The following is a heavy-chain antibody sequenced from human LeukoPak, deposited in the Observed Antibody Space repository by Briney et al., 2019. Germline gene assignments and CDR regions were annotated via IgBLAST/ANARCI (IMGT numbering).Heavy chain of an antibody. D-gene: IGHD4-23*01. CDR2: ISSRSYT. CDR3: ASYGGFTSATLVDLL. CDR1: GFSFSVYS. V-gene: IGHV3-69-1*01. J-gene: IGHJ4*02. Sequence: GGSPRLSCAASGFSFSVYSMNWVRQAPGKGLEWVSSISSRSYTDYADSVRGRFTISRDNAKNSLFLQMNSLRAEDTAVYYCASYGGFTSATLVDLLWGQGTLVTVSS.